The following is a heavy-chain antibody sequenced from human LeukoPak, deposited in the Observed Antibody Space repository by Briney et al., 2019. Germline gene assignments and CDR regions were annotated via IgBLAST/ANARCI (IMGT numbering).Heavy chain of an antibody. V-gene: IGHV1-69*05. CDR3: ARVNLDRDSSGFAFDY. J-gene: IGHJ4*02. D-gene: IGHD3-22*01. Sequence: SVKVSCKASGGTFSSYAISWVRQAPGQGLEWMGGIIPIFGTANYAQKFQGRVTITTDESTSTAYMELSSLRSEDTAVYYCARVNLDRDSSGFAFDYWGQGTLVTVSA. CDR2: IIPIFGTA. CDR1: GGTFSSYA.